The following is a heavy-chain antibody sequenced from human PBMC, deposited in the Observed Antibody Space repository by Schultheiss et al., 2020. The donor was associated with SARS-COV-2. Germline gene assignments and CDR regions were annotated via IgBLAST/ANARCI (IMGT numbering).Heavy chain of an antibody. CDR1: GGSIRSYY. D-gene: IGHD4-23*01. CDR2: IYYSGST. Sequence: SQTLSLTCTVSGGSIRSYYWSWIRQPPGKGLEWIGYIYYSGSTNYNPSLKSRVTISVDTSKNQFSLKLSSVTAADTAVYYCARLDYGGNSPRAFDIWGQGTMVTVSS. J-gene: IGHJ3*02. CDR3: ARLDYGGNSPRAFDI. V-gene: IGHV4-59*08.